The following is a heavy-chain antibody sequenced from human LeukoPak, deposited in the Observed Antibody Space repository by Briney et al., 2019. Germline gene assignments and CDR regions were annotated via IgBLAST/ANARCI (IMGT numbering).Heavy chain of an antibody. CDR2: INHSGST. V-gene: IGHV4-34*01. J-gene: IGHJ6*03. Sequence: SEALSLTCAVYGGSFSGYYWSWIRQPPGKGLEWIGEINHSGSTNYNPSLKSRVTISVDTSKNQFSLKLSSVTAADTAVYYCARGLYYYYYYMDVWGKGTTVTVSS. CDR3: ARGLYYYYYYMDV. CDR1: GGSFSGYY.